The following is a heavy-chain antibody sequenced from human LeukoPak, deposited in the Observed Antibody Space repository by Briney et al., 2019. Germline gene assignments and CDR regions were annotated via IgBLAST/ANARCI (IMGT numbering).Heavy chain of an antibody. CDR3: ARLRLNWNYAIDY. CDR2: IYYSGST. J-gene: IGHJ4*02. CDR1: GGSISSSSYY. Sequence: PSETLSLACTVSGGSISSSSYYWGWIRQPPGKGLEWIGSIYYSGSTYYNPSLKSRVTISVDTSKNQFSLKLSSVTAADTAVYYCARLRLNWNYAIDYWGQGTLVTVSS. V-gene: IGHV4-39*01. D-gene: IGHD1-7*01.